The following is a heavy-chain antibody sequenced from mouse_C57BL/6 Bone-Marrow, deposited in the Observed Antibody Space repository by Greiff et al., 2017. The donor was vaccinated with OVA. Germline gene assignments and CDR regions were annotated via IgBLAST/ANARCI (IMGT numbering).Heavy chain of an antibody. CDR3: ARKVVTTVVATDWYFDV. D-gene: IGHD1-1*01. CDR2: ISSGSSTI. Sequence: EVHLVESGGGLVKPGGSLKLSCAASGFTFSDYGMHWVRQAPEKGLEWVAYISSGSSTIYYADTVKGRFTISRDNAKNTLFLQMTSLRSEDTAMYYCARKVVTTVVATDWYFDVWGTGTTVTVSS. J-gene: IGHJ1*03. CDR1: GFTFSDYG. V-gene: IGHV5-17*01.